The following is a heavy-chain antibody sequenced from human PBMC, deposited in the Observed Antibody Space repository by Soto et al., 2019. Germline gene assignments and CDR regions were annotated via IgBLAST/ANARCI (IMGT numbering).Heavy chain of an antibody. Sequence: DVQLVEAGGGLVQPGGSLRLSCAASGFTVSSNYMSWVRQAPGKGLEWVSVIYSGGLTYYADSVKGRFTISRDNSKNTLYLQMNSLRAEDTAVYYCAREFIYDSSGYFGINEYFQDWGQGTLVTVSS. CDR1: GFTVSSNY. V-gene: IGHV3-66*01. J-gene: IGHJ1*01. D-gene: IGHD3-22*01. CDR2: IYSGGLT. CDR3: AREFIYDSSGYFGINEYFQD.